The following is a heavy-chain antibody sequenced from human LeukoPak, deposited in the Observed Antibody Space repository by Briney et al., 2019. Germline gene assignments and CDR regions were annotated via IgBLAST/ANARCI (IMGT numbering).Heavy chain of an antibody. D-gene: IGHD3-22*01. CDR1: GGSISSYY. J-gene: IGHJ6*03. CDR3: ASARVVAYYYMDV. Sequence: SETLSLTCTVSGGSISSYYWNWIRQPPGKGLEWIGYIYYSGTTNYNPSLKSRVTISIDTSKNQFSLKLSSVTAADTAVYYCASARVVAYYYMDVLGTGTTVTVSS. V-gene: IGHV4-59*01. CDR2: IYYSGTT.